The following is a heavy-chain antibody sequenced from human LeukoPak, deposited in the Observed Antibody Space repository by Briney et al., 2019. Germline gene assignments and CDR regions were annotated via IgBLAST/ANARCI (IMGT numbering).Heavy chain of an antibody. Sequence: GGSLRLSCAASGFTFSSYSMNWVRQAPGKGLEWVSSISSSSSYIYYADSVKGRFTISRDNAKNSLYLQMNSLRAEDTAMSYCARAYAGGIFDSWGQGTLVTVSS. CDR1: GFTFSSYS. CDR3: ARAYAGGIFDS. D-gene: IGHD3-16*01. V-gene: IGHV3-21*01. CDR2: ISSSSSYI. J-gene: IGHJ4*02.